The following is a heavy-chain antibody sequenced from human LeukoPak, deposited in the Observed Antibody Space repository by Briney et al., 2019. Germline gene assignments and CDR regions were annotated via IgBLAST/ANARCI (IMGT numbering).Heavy chain of an antibody. CDR3: ARLYYYDSSGYHYGMDV. V-gene: IGHV1-2*02. Sequence: ASVKVSCKASGYTFTGYYMHWVRQAPGQGLEWMGWINPNSGGTNYAQKFQGRVTMTRDTSISTAYMELSRLRSDDTAVYYCARLYYYDSSGYHYGMDVWGQGTTVTVSS. CDR1: GYTFTGYY. D-gene: IGHD3-22*01. CDR2: INPNSGGT. J-gene: IGHJ6*02.